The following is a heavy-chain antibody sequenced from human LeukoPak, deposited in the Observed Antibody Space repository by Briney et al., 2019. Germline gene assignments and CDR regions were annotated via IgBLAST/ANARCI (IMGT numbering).Heavy chain of an antibody. CDR3: AKDQQLANFDY. V-gene: IGHV3-23*01. J-gene: IGHJ4*02. Sequence: GGSLRLSCAASGLTFSSYPMTWVRQAPGKGLEWVSAISGGGGSTHYADSVKGRFTISRDNSKNTLYLQMNSLRAEDTAIYYCAKDQQLANFDYWGQGTLVTVSS. CDR2: ISGGGGST. D-gene: IGHD6-13*01. CDR1: GLTFSSYP.